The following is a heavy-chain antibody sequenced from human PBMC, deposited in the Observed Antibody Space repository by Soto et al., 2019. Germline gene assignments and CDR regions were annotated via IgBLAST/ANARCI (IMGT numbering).Heavy chain of an antibody. Sequence: SVKVSCKASGGTFSSYAISWVRQAPGQGLEWMGGIIPIFGTANYAQKFQGRVTITADESTSTACMELSSLRSEDTAVYYCARGSYSSPSYYYYGMDVWGQGTTVTVS. J-gene: IGHJ6*02. CDR1: GGTFSSYA. CDR3: ARGSYSSPSYYYYGMDV. D-gene: IGHD4-4*01. CDR2: IIPIFGTA. V-gene: IGHV1-69*13.